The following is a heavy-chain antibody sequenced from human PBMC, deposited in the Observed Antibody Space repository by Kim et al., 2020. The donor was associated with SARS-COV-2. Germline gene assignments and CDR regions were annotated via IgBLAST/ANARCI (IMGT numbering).Heavy chain of an antibody. Sequence: GRFTISRDNSKNTLYLQMNSLRAEDTAVYYCAKDPHGYCSSTSCYGPVDYWGQGTLVTVSS. CDR3: AKDPHGYCSSTSCYGPVDY. J-gene: IGHJ4*02. D-gene: IGHD2-2*01. V-gene: IGHV3-30*02.